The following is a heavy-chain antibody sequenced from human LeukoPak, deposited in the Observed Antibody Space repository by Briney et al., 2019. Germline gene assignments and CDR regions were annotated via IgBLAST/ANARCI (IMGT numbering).Heavy chain of an antibody. D-gene: IGHD3-22*01. V-gene: IGHV4-59*01. Sequence: PSETLSLTCTVSGGSISSYYWSWIRQPPGKGLGWIGYIYYSGSTNYNPSLKSRVTISVDTSKNQFSLKLSSVTAADTAVYYCARHESKTYYYDSSGGPFDYWGQGTLVTVSS. CDR1: GGSISSYY. CDR3: ARHESKTYYYDSSGGPFDY. CDR2: IYYSGST. J-gene: IGHJ4*02.